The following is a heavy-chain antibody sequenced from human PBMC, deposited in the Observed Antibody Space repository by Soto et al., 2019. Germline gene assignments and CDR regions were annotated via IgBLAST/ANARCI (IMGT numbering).Heavy chain of an antibody. J-gene: IGHJ3*02. Sequence: PGGSLRLSCAASGFTFSSYWMSWVRQAPGKGLEWVANIKQDGSEKYYVDSVKGRFTISRDNAKNSLYLQMNSLRAEDTAVYYCARDFYGPESTYSSGWYGDAFDIWGQGTMVTVSS. D-gene: IGHD6-19*01. CDR1: GFTFSSYW. CDR2: IKQDGSEK. CDR3: ARDFYGPESTYSSGWYGDAFDI. V-gene: IGHV3-7*01.